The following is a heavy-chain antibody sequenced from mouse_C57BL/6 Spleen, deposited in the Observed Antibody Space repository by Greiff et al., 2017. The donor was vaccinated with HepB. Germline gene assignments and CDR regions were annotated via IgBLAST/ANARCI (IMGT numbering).Heavy chain of an antibody. Sequence: VQLKQSGPGLVKPSQSLSLTCSVTGYSITSGYYWNWIRQFPGNKLEWMGYISYDGSNNYNPSLKNRISITRDTSKNQFFLKLNSVTTEDTATYYCARERDYYGFMDYWGQGTSVTVSS. CDR2: ISYDGSN. J-gene: IGHJ4*01. CDR1: GYSITSGYY. D-gene: IGHD1-1*01. V-gene: IGHV3-6*01. CDR3: ARERDYYGFMDY.